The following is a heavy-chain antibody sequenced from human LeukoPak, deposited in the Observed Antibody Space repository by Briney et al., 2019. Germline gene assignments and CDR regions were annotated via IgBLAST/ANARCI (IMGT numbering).Heavy chain of an antibody. Sequence: SETLSLTCTVSGGSISSSSYYWGWIRQPPGKGLEWIGEINHSGSTNYNPSLKSRVTISVDTSKNQFSLKLSSVTAADTAVYYCARQRLDCYGSGSYYTKPKFDYWGQGTLVTVSS. CDR3: ARQRLDCYGSGSYYTKPKFDY. CDR1: GGSISSSSYY. J-gene: IGHJ4*02. V-gene: IGHV4-39*01. D-gene: IGHD3-10*01. CDR2: INHSGST.